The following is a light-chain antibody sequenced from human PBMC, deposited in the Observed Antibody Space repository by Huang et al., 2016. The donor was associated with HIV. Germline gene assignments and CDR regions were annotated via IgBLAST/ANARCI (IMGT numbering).Light chain of an antibody. Sequence: IQLTQSPSSLSASVGDRVTITCRASQGISSYLAWYQQKPGKAPKLLIYAASNLQSGVPSRFSGSGSGTDFTLTISSLQPEDFATYYCQQLNSYPPFFTFGPGTKVDIK. J-gene: IGKJ3*01. CDR1: QGISSY. CDR2: AAS. CDR3: QQLNSYPPFFT. V-gene: IGKV1-9*01.